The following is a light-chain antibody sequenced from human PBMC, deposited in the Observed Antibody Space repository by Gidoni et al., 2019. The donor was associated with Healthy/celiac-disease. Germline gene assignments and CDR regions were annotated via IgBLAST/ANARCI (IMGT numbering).Light chain of an antibody. Sequence: QSVLTQPPSVSGAPGQRVTISCTGSSSNIGAGYDVHWYQQLPGTAPKLLIYDNSNRPSGVPDRFSGSKSGTSASLAITGLQAEDEADYYCQSYDNSLSGSRVFGTETKVTVL. CDR1: SSNIGAGYD. CDR3: QSYDNSLSGSRV. J-gene: IGLJ1*01. CDR2: DNS. V-gene: IGLV1-40*01.